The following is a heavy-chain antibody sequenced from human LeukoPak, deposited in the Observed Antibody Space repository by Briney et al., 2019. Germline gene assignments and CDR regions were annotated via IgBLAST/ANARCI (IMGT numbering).Heavy chain of an antibody. J-gene: IGHJ6*02. CDR1: GYTFTSYG. V-gene: IGHV1-18*01. Sequence: GASVKVSCKASGYTFTSYGISWVRQAPGQGLEWMGWISAYNGNTNYAQKLQGRVTMTTDTSTSTAYMELRSLRSDDTAVYYCARERLTYYYYYGMDVWGQGTTVTVSS. CDR3: ARERLTYYYYYGMDV. CDR2: ISAYNGNT. D-gene: IGHD6-25*01.